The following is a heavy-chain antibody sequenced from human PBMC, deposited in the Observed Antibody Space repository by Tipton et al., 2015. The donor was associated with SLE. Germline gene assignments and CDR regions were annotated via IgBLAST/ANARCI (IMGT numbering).Heavy chain of an antibody. D-gene: IGHD3-10*01. CDR2: ISSSGSTI. Sequence: SLRLSCAASGFTFSSYEMNWVRQAPGKGLEWVSYISSSGSTIYYADSVKGRFTISRDNSKNTLYLQMNSLRAEDTAVYYCARAPLGDLMFDYWGQGTLVTVSS. J-gene: IGHJ4*02. CDR1: GFTFSSYE. CDR3: ARAPLGDLMFDY. V-gene: IGHV3-48*03.